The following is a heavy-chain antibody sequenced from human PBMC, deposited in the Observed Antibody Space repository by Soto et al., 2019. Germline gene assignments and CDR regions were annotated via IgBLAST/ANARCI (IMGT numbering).Heavy chain of an antibody. V-gene: IGHV3-21*01. CDR3: AKIWGNNDYDSGGYNPPGY. CDR2: ISSGSSDT. D-gene: IGHD3-22*01. Sequence: GGSLRLSCEASGFTFSRVSMNWVRQVPGKGLEWVASISSGSSDTWYADSVKGRFIISRDNAQNSLFLQMNTLRPEDTAMYYCAKIWGNNDYDSGGYNPPGYWGQGTPVTVSS. CDR1: GFTFSRVS. J-gene: IGHJ4*02.